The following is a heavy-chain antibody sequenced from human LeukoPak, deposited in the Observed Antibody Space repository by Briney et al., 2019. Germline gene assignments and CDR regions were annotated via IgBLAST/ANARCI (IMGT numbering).Heavy chain of an antibody. Sequence: GASVKVSCKASGYAFNIYDINWVRQATGQGLEWMGWMNPDSGNTGFAQKFQGRVTMTRDTSISTAYMELSRLRSDDTAVYYCARAPDYGDDGNYGMDVWGQGTTVTVSS. J-gene: IGHJ6*02. CDR3: ARAPDYGDDGNYGMDV. CDR2: MNPDSGNT. D-gene: IGHD4-17*01. CDR1: GYAFNIYD. V-gene: IGHV1-8*01.